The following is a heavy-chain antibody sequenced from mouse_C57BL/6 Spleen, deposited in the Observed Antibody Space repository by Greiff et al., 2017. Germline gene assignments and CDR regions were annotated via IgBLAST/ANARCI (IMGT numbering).Heavy chain of an antibody. J-gene: IGHJ2*01. CDR1: GYAFSSSW. Sequence: QVQLQQSGPELVKPGASVKISCKASGYAFSSSWMNWVKQRPGKGLEWIGRIYPGDGDTNYNGKFKGKATLTADKSSITAYMQLSSLTSEDSAVYFCARSRITTVVVDYWGKGTTLTVSS. D-gene: IGHD1-1*01. V-gene: IGHV1-82*01. CDR2: IYPGDGDT. CDR3: ARSRITTVVVDY.